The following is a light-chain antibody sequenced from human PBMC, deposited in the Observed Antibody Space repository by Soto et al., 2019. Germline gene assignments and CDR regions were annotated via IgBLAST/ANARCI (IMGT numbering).Light chain of an antibody. CDR1: QSVSSY. V-gene: IGKV3D-20*01. CDR3: QQYYSYPWT. J-gene: IGKJ1*01. Sequence: IVSTPSPATPSLSAGGSATLSCGGSQSVSSYLAWYQQKPGLAPRLVIYDSSIRATGIPDRFSGSGSGTDFTLTISCLQSEDLATYYCQQYYSYPWTFGKGTKVDIK. CDR2: DSS.